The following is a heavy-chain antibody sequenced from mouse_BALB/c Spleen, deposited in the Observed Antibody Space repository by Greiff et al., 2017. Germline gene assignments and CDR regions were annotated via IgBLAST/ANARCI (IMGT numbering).Heavy chain of an antibody. CDR3: AYYGNYVGAWFAY. V-gene: IGHV8-12*01. CDR2: IYWDDDK. CDR1: GFSLSTSGMG. Sequence: VKLMESGPGILQPSQTLSLTCSFSGFSLSTSGMGVSWIRQPSGKGLEWLAHIYWDDDKRYNPSLKSRLTISKDTSRNQVFLKITSVDTADTATYYCAYYGNYVGAWFAYWGQGTLVTVSA. J-gene: IGHJ3*01. D-gene: IGHD2-1*01.